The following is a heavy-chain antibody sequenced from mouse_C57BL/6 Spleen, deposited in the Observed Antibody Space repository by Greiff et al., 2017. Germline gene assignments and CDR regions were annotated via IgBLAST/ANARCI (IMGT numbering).Heavy chain of an antibody. CDR1: GYAFSSSW. CDR2: IYPGDGDT. D-gene: IGHD3-3*01. J-gene: IGHJ2*01. CDR3: ARGVGRLHFDY. V-gene: IGHV1-82*01. Sequence: VQLQQSGPELVKPGASVKISCKASGYAFSSSWMNWVKQRPGKGLEWIGRIYPGDGDTNYNGKFKGKATLTADKSSSTAYMQLSSLTSEDSAVYFCARGVGRLHFDYWGQGTTLTVSS.